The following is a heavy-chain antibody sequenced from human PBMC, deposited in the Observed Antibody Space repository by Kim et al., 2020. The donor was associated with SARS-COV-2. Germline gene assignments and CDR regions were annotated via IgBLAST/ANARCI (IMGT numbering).Heavy chain of an antibody. CDR3: AKVDQHYDFWSGYYILNPTYYYYGMDV. Sequence: GGSLRLSCAASGFTFSSYGMHWVRQAPGKGLEWVAVISYDGSNKYYADSVKGRFTISRDNSKNTLYLQMNSLRAEDTAVYYCAKVDQHYDFWSGYYILNPTYYYYGMDVWGQGTTVTVSS. CDR1: GFTFSSYG. CDR2: ISYDGSNK. V-gene: IGHV3-30*18. J-gene: IGHJ6*02. D-gene: IGHD3-3*01.